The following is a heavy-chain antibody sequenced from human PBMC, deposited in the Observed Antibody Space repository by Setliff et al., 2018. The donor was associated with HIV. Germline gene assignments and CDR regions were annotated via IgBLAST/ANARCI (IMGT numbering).Heavy chain of an antibody. CDR2: IYSTGST. CDR1: GASISSHY. Sequence: PSETLSLTCTVSGASISSHYWSWIRQSPGKELEWIGYIYSTGSTNYNPSLQSRVTISMDASQYNFSLKLTSVTPADTAVYFCAKGAGFYGDYTFDAWGQGSLVTVSS. D-gene: IGHD4-17*01. J-gene: IGHJ4*02. CDR3: AKGAGFYGDYTFDA. V-gene: IGHV4-59*11.